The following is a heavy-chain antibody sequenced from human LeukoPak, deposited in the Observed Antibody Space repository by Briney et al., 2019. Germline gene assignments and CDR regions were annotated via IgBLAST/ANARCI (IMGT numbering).Heavy chain of an antibody. CDR3: ARELGRNAFDI. CDR2: INPNSGGT. Sequence: ASVKVSCKASGYTFARYYLHWMRQAPGQGLECMGWINPNSGGTNYAQKFQGRITMTRDTSISTAYMELSRLRSDDTAVYYCARELGRNAFDIWGQGTMVTVSS. CDR1: GYTFARYY. D-gene: IGHD7-27*01. V-gene: IGHV1-2*02. J-gene: IGHJ3*02.